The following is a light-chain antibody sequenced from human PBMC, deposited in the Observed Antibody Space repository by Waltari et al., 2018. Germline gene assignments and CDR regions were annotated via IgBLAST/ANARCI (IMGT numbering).Light chain of an antibody. J-gene: IGKJ5*01. CDR1: QDVSNY. Sequence: DIQRTKSRSAVSASVGDRVTITCQASQDVSNYLNWYKQEPGKAPELLIYDASNLETGVPSRFSGSGSGTDFTFTISSLQPEDIATYYCQQYDNLPTFGQGTRLEIK. CDR3: QQYDNLPT. V-gene: IGKV1-33*01. CDR2: DAS.